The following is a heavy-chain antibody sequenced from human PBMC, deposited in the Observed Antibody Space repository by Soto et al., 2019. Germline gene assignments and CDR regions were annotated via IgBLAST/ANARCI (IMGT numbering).Heavy chain of an antibody. CDR2: IYYSGST. D-gene: IGHD6-19*01. V-gene: IGHV4-39*01. CDR1: GGSISSSSYY. J-gene: IGHJ4*02. Sequence: QLQLQESGPGLVKPSETLSLTCTVSGGSISSSSYYWGWIRQPPGKGLEWMGSIYYSGSTYYNPSLKSRVTISVDTSKNQFSLKLSSVTAADTAVYYCARRNEASIAVAGTYFDYWGQGTLVTVSS. CDR3: ARRNEASIAVAGTYFDY.